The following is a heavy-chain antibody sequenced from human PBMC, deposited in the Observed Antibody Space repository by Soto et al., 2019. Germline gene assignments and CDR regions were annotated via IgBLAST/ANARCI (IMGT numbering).Heavy chain of an antibody. CDR2: IYYSGST. CDR3: ARWLRLRWFDP. V-gene: IGHV4-30-4*01. CDR1: GGSLSSDDYY. D-gene: IGHD5-12*01. Sequence: QVQLQESGPGLVKPSQTLSLTCTVSGGSLSSDDYYWSWIRQPPGKGLEWIGYIYYSGSTYYNPSLKRRVTISVDTSNNPFSLKLSSVTAADTAVYYCARWLRLRWFDPWGQGALVTFSS. J-gene: IGHJ5*02.